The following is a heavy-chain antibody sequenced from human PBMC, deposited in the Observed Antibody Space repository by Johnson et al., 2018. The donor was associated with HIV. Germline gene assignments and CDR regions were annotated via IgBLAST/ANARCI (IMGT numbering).Heavy chain of an antibody. D-gene: IGHD3-22*01. J-gene: IGHJ3*02. V-gene: IGHV3-64*07. Sequence: VQLVESGGGLVQPGRSLRLSCAASGFTFRNYAMHWVRQAPGKGLEYVSAISKDGENTYYADSVRGRFTTSRDNSNNTLYLQMGSLRSDDMAVYYCAKDARPEGGSDSSGYPIHDAFDIWGQGTMVTVSS. CDR3: AKDARPEGGSDSSGYPIHDAFDI. CDR1: GFTFRNYA. CDR2: ISKDGENT.